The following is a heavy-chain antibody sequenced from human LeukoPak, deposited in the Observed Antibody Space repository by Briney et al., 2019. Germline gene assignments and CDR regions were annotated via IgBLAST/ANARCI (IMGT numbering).Heavy chain of an antibody. Sequence: GGSLRLSCAASGFTFSSYSMNWVRQAPGKGLEWVSYISSSSSTIYYADSVKGRFTISRDNSKNTLYLQMNSLRAEDTAVYYCAKGMATYGSGSLFDYWGQGILVTVSS. CDR3: AKGMATYGSGSLFDY. D-gene: IGHD3-10*01. V-gene: IGHV3-48*01. CDR2: ISSSSSTI. J-gene: IGHJ4*02. CDR1: GFTFSSYS.